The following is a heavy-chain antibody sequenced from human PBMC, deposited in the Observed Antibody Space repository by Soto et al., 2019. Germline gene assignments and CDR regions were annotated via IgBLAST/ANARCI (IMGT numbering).Heavy chain of an antibody. CDR2: IKEDGSEK. CDR3: ASHPPRGDYNKYATTY. Sequence: PGGSLRLSCAASGFTFSTYWMSWVRQVPGKGLEWLANIKEDGSEKYYVDSVKGRFTISRDNVKYSLYLQMNSLRADDTAIYYCASHPPRGDYNKYATTYWRQRTLVTVSS. V-gene: IGHV3-7*03. CDR1: GFTFSTYW. D-gene: IGHD4-4*01. J-gene: IGHJ4*02.